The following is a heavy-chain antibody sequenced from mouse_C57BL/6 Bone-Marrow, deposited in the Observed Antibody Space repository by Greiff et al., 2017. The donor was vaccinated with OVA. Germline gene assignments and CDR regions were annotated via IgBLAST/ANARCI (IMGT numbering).Heavy chain of an antibody. Sequence: EVKLMESGPGLVKPSQSLSLTCSVTGYSITSGYYWNWIRQFPGNKLEWMGYISYDGSNNYNPSLKNRISITRDTSKNQFFLKLNSVTTEDTATYYCARIYYSNYVWYFDVWGTGTTVTVSS. CDR2: ISYDGSN. V-gene: IGHV3-6*01. CDR1: GYSITSGYY. CDR3: ARIYYSNYVWYFDV. D-gene: IGHD2-5*01. J-gene: IGHJ1*03.